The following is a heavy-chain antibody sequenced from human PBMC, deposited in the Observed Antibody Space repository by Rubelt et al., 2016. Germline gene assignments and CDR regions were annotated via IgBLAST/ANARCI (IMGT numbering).Heavy chain of an antibody. CDR1: SYG. CDR3: AMGRGSGSYYPNGPNWFDP. CDR2: ISYDGSNK. V-gene: IGHV3-30*03. D-gene: IGHD3-10*01. Sequence: SYGMHWVRQAPGKGLEWVAVISYDGSNKYYADSVKGRFTISRDNSKNTLYLQMNSLRAEDTAVYYCAMGRGSGSYYPNGPNWFDPWGQGTLVTVSS. J-gene: IGHJ5*02.